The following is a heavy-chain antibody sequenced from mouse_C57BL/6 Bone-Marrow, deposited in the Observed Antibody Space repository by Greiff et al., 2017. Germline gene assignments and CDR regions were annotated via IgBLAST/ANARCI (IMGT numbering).Heavy chain of an antibody. CDR1: GFNIKDYY. CDR2: IDPEDGDT. D-gene: IGHD1-1*01. CDR3: TTRAYGSRLT. Sequence: EVQLQQSGAELVRPGASVKLSCTASGFNIKDYYMHWVKQRPEQGLEWIGWIDPEDGDTEYAPKFQGKATMTVDTSSNTAFLQLSSLTSEDSAVYSCTTRAYGSRLTWGQGTTLTVSS. V-gene: IGHV14-1*01. J-gene: IGHJ2*01.